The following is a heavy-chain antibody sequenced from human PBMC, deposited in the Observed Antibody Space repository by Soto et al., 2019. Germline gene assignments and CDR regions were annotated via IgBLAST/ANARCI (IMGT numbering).Heavy chain of an antibody. D-gene: IGHD5-12*01. J-gene: IGHJ6*02. CDR2: ISGSTTTI. Sequence: EVQLVESGGGLVQPGGSLRLSCAASGFTFSSYSVNWVRQAPGKGLEWISYISGSTTTIYYPETVKGRFTVSRDNAKNSLHLQLNSLRDEGTAVYYCARAPVDYGMDVWGQGTTVSVSS. CDR1: GFTFSSYS. V-gene: IGHV3-48*02. CDR3: ARAPVDYGMDV.